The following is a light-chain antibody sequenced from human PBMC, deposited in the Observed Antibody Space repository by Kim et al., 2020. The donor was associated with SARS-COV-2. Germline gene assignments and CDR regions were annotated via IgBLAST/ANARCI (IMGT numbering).Light chain of an antibody. Sequence: DIPLSQSPSSPSASVGGRVTNPCRASRSISTYLNWYQLKAGKAPQLLIFAASSLQSGVPTRFSGSGSGTDFTLTISGLHPEDFATYYCQQSDSTPVTFGGGTKVDIK. J-gene: IGKJ4*01. CDR1: RSISTY. V-gene: IGKV1-39*01. CDR3: QQSDSTPVT. CDR2: AAS.